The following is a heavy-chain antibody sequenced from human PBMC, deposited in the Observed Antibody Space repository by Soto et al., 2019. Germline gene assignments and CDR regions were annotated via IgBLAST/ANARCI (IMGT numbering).Heavy chain of an antibody. CDR1: EGSIRGYY. CDR2: IYYSGRT. J-gene: IGHJ4*02. V-gene: IGHV4-30-4*08. Sequence: LSLTCTVSEGSIRGYYWSWIRQPPGKGLEWIGYIYYSGRTDYNPSLKSRVIISIDTSKNQFSLNLNSVSAADTAVYYCARDRSNSPDYFDYWGQGTMVTVSS. CDR3: ARDRSNSPDYFDY. D-gene: IGHD6-6*01.